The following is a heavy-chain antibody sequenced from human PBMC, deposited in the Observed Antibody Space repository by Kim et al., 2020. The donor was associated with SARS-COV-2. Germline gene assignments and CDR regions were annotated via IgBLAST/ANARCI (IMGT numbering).Heavy chain of an antibody. D-gene: IGHD5-18*01. J-gene: IGHJ4*02. Sequence: LKSRVTISVDTSKNQFSLKLSSVTAADTAVYYCARGRGYSYEGMTPCFDYWGQGTLVTVSS. V-gene: IGHV4-34*01. CDR3: ARGRGYSYEGMTPCFDY.